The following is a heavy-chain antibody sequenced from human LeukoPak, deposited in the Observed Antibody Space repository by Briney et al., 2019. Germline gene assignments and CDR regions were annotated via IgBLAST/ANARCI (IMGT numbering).Heavy chain of an antibody. CDR3: ARDYDILTGYYHRPRFDY. V-gene: IGHV1-18*01. Sequence: ASVKVSCKASGYAFTTSDINWVRQAPGQGLEWMGWISAYNGNTNYAQKLQGRVTMTTDTSTSTAYMELRSLRSDDTAVYYCARDYDILTGYYHRPRFDYWGQGTLVTVSS. D-gene: IGHD3-9*01. CDR2: ISAYNGNT. CDR1: GYAFTTSD. J-gene: IGHJ4*02.